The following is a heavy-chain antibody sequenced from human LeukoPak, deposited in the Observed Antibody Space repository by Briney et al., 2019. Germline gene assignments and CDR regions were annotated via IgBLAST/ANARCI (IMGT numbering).Heavy chain of an antibody. Sequence: PSEALSLTCTVSGGSISSYYWGWIRQPPGKGLEWIGSIYYSGSTYYNPSLKSRVTISVVTSKNQFSLKLSSVTAADTAVYYCARHEGLLRNFDYWGQGTLVTVSS. CDR2: IYYSGST. J-gene: IGHJ4*02. V-gene: IGHV4-39*01. D-gene: IGHD1-26*01. CDR1: GGSISSYY. CDR3: ARHEGLLRNFDY.